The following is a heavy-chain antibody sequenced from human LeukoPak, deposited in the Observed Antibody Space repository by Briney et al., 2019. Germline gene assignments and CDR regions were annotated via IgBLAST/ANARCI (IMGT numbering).Heavy chain of an antibody. J-gene: IGHJ4*02. CDR3: ARDLSDDYSLDY. CDR2: ITISSSII. CDR1: GFSFSDYS. D-gene: IGHD3-16*01. V-gene: IGHV3-21*01. Sequence: PGGSLRLSCAASGFSFSDYSMNWVRQAPGKGLEWVSSITISSSIIYYADSVKGRFTISRDNAKNSLFLQMNSLRAEDTAAYYCARDLSDDYSLDYWGQGTLVSVSS.